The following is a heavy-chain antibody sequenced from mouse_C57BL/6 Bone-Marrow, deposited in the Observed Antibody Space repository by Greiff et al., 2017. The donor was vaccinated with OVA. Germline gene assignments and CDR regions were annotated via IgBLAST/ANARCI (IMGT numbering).Heavy chain of an antibody. CDR1: GFNIKDDY. CDR3: TTELGYFDY. J-gene: IGHJ2*01. V-gene: IGHV14-4*01. D-gene: IGHD4-1*01. CDR2: IDPENGDT. Sequence: EVQLQQSGAELVRPGASVKLSCTASGFNIKDDYMHWVKQRPEQGLEWIGWIDPENGDTEYASKFQGKATIQADTSSNTASLQLSSLTSEDTAVYYCTTELGYFDYWGQGTTLTVSS.